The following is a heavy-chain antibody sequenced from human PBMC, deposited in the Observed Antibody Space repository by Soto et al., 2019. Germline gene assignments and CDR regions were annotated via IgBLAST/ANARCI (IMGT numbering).Heavy chain of an antibody. J-gene: IGHJ5*02. CDR3: TTDTTVTTADKRFDP. Sequence: PGESLKISCKGSGYTFSTYWIGWVRQVPGKGLEWMGIIYPGDSNTRYSPSFQGRVTISADKSISTAYLQWNSLKTEDTAVYYCTTDTTVTTADKRFDPWGQGTLVTVSS. CDR2: IYPGDSNT. CDR1: GYTFSTYW. V-gene: IGHV5-51*01. D-gene: IGHD4-17*01.